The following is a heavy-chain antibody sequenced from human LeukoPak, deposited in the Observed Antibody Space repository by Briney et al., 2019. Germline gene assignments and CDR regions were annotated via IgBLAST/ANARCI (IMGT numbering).Heavy chain of an antibody. CDR3: ARVRDGYNDAYDI. Sequence: GASVKVSCKASGYTFSNYNIHWLRQAPGQGLEGMGIVNPSGDSTNYAQNFQGRVTMTGETSTSTVYMELSSLRSEDTAVYYCARVRDGYNDAYDIWGQGTMVTVTS. CDR1: GYTFSNYN. CDR2: VNPSGDST. J-gene: IGHJ3*02. V-gene: IGHV1-46*01. D-gene: IGHD5-24*01.